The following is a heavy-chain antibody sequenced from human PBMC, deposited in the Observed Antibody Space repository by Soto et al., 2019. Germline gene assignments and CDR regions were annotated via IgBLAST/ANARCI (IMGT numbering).Heavy chain of an antibody. D-gene: IGHD3-3*01. Sequence: SETLSLTCTVSNGSISSPMYYWGWIPQPPGKGLDWIGYIYYSGSTNHNPSLKSRVTISVDTSKNQFSLKLSSVTAADTAVYYCARHARDREIRFLEWRYDYWGQGTLVTVSS. V-gene: IGHV4-61*05. CDR1: NGSISSPMYY. CDR2: IYYSGST. J-gene: IGHJ4*02. CDR3: ARHARDREIRFLEWRYDY.